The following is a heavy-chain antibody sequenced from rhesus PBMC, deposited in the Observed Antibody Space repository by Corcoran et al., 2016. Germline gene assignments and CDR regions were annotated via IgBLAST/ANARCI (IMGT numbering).Heavy chain of an antibody. Sequence: QVQLQESGPGLVKPSETLSLTCAVSGGSISVFYWNCIRQPPGTGLGWIGYIGGSTWNTYYNASLTSLGTISTATAKNRVYLKLTSVTAADTAVYYCARFSGYYPDFDSWGQGVLVTVSS. V-gene: IGHV4-165*02. CDR2: IGGSTWNT. CDR1: GGSISVFY. J-gene: IGHJ4*01. CDR3: ARFSGYYPDFDS. D-gene: IGHD3-28*01.